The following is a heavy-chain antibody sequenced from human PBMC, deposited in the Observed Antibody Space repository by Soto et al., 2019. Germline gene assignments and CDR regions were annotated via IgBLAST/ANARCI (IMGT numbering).Heavy chain of an antibody. CDR1: GFSLSNNG. Sequence: GGSLRLSCAASGFSLSNNGMHWVRQAPGKGLEWVAVISYDGNNKYYADSEQGRFTISRDNSKNTVYLEMNNLRAEDTAMYYCAKGGSGNYLTYYYYYGMDVWGQGTTVTVSS. V-gene: IGHV3-30*18. J-gene: IGHJ6*02. D-gene: IGHD3-22*01. CDR2: ISYDGNNK. CDR3: AKGGSGNYLTYYYYYGMDV.